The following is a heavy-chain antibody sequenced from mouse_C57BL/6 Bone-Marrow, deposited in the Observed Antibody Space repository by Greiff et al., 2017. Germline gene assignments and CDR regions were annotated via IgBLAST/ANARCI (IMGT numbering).Heavy chain of an antibody. CDR2: IDPSDSYT. CDR3: ARGDGNFYAMDY. J-gene: IGHJ4*01. CDR1: GYTFTSYW. Sequence: VQLQQPGAELVRPGTSVKLSCKASGYTFTSYWMHWVKQRPGQGLEWTGVIDPSDSYTNYNQKFKGKATLTVDTSSSNAYMQLSSLTSEDSAVYYCARGDGNFYAMDYWGQGTSVTVSS. D-gene: IGHD2-1*01. V-gene: IGHV1-59*01.